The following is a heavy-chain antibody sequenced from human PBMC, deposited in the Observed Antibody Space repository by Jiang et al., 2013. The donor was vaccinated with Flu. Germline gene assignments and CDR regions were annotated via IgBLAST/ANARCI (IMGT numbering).Heavy chain of an antibody. D-gene: IGHD1-1*01. J-gene: IGHJ5*02. CDR3: ARHGNWNYYKTSWFDP. CDR2: VYKSGST. V-gene: IGHV4-39*01. CDR1: GGSISTSNDY. Sequence: GPGLVKPTETLSVTCTVTGGSISTSNDYWGWIRQPPGKGLEWIGSVYKSGSTYFKPSPESRISISVDTSKNQFSLYLRSVTAADTAVYYCARHGNWNYYKTSWFDPWGQGTLVTVSS.